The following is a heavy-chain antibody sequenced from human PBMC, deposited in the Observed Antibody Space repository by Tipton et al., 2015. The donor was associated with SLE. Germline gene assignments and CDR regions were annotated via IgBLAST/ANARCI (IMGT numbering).Heavy chain of an antibody. V-gene: IGHV4-59*11. CDR3: ARARGYCSGTSCYSDY. J-gene: IGHJ4*02. CDR1: GGSISSHY. D-gene: IGHD2-15*01. CDR2: IYYSGSI. Sequence: TLSLTCTVSGGSISSHYWSWIRQPPGKGLEWIGYIYYSGSISYNPSLKSRVTISLDTSKNQFSLKLSSVTAADTAVYYCARARGYCSGTSCYSDYWGQGTLVTVSS.